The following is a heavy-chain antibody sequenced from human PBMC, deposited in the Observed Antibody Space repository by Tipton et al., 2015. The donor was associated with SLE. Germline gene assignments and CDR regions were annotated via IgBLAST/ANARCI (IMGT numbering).Heavy chain of an antibody. V-gene: IGHV3-9*01. CDR3: ARSYYDTSGYYSASYDS. CDR2: ISWNSGSI. Sequence: SLRLSCAASGFTFDDYAMHWVRQAPGKGLEWVSGISWNSGSIGYADSVKGRFTISRDNAKNSLYLQMNSLRAEDTAVYYCARSYYDTSGYYSASYDSWGQGTLVTVSS. J-gene: IGHJ4*02. CDR1: GFTFDDYA. D-gene: IGHD3-22*01.